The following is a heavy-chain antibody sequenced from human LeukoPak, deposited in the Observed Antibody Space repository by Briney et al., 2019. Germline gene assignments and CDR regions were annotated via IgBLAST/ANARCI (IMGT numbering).Heavy chain of an antibody. V-gene: IGHV3-11*04. Sequence: GGSLRLSCAASGFTFSDYYMSWIRQAPGKGLEWVSYISSSGSTIYYADSVKGRFTISRDNAKNSLYLQMNSLRAEDMAVYYCARDYYDSSGYDGYFQHWGQGTLVTVSS. CDR2: ISSSGSTI. CDR3: ARDYYDSSGYDGYFQH. D-gene: IGHD3-22*01. J-gene: IGHJ1*01. CDR1: GFTFSDYY.